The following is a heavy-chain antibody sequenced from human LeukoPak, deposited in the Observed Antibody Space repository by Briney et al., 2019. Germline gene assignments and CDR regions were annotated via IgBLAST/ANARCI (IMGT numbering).Heavy chain of an antibody. CDR1: GFTFSDYY. Sequence: PGGSLRLSCAASGFTFSDYYMSWIRQAPGKGLEWVSYISSTGSPTYYADSVRGRFTISRDNAKNSLYLQMNSLRAEDTAVYYCAKDRGDSSWYWVVDYWGQGTLVTVSS. CDR3: AKDRGDSSWYWVVDY. J-gene: IGHJ4*02. CDR2: ISSTGSPT. D-gene: IGHD6-13*01. V-gene: IGHV3-11*01.